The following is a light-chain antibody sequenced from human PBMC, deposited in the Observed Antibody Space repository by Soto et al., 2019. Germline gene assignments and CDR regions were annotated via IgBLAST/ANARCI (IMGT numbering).Light chain of an antibody. CDR1: QTISTY. Sequence: DIQMTQSPSSLSASVGDRVTITCRASQTISTYLNWYQQKPGKAPKLLIYAASSLQSGVPSRFSGGGSGTDFTLTISSLQPEDFATYFCQQSHSIPYIFGHGTKLQVK. CDR3: QQSHSIPYI. V-gene: IGKV1-39*01. CDR2: AAS. J-gene: IGKJ2*01.